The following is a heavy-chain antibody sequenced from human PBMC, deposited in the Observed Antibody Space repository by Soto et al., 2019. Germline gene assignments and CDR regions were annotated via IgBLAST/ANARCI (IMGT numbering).Heavy chain of an antibody. Sequence: EAQLVESGGGLVQPGESLRLSCAASGLTFRSYWMHWVRQAPGKGLVWVSRINTDGSVAMYVDSVKGRFTISRDNAKNTLYLHMNSLRAEETAVYYCVRDMQLWRLDSGGQGTLVSVSS. J-gene: IGHJ4*02. V-gene: IGHV3-74*03. D-gene: IGHD2-21*01. CDR2: INTDGSVA. CDR3: VRDMQLWRLDS. CDR1: GLTFRSYW.